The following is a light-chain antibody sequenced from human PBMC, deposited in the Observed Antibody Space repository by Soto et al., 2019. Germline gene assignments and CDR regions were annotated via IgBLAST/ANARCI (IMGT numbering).Light chain of an antibody. CDR2: GAS. J-gene: IGKJ5*01. V-gene: IGKV3-15*01. CDR3: QPYYNWPRT. Sequence: EIVVTQSPATLSVSPGERATLSCRASENIYTNLAWYQQKPGQAPRLLFYGASTRATGLPARFSGTGSGTEFTLTINSLQAEDSAVYYCQPYYNWPRTFGQGTRRETK. CDR1: ENIYTN.